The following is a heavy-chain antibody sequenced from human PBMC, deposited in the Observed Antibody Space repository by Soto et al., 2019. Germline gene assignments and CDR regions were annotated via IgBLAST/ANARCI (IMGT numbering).Heavy chain of an antibody. Sequence: EVQLVESGGGLVQPGGSLRLSCAASGFTVSTTYMSWVRQAPGKGLEWVSVLYCGGDSYYAASVQGRFTISRDNSKNTRDLQMNSRRGEDTAVNYCAREYDILTGSPFDPWGQGPLVAVSS. V-gene: IGHV3-66*01. D-gene: IGHD3-9*01. CDR3: AREYDILTGSPFDP. CDR1: GFTVSTTY. CDR2: LYCGGDS. J-gene: IGHJ5*02.